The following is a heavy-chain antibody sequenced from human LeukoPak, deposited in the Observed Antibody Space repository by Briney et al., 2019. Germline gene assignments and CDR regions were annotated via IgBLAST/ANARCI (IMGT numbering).Heavy chain of an antibody. CDR1: GFTFSDYY. V-gene: IGHV3-11*01. D-gene: IGHD5-24*01. J-gene: IGHJ2*01. CDR3: ARGFSYRRRDGYNYESRYFDL. Sequence: PGGSLRLSCAASGFTFSDYYMSWIRQAPGKGLEWVSYISSSGSTIYYADSVKGRFTISRDNAKNSLYLQMNSLRAEDTAVYYCARGFSYRRRDGYNYESRYFDLWGRGTLVTVSS. CDR2: ISSSGSTI.